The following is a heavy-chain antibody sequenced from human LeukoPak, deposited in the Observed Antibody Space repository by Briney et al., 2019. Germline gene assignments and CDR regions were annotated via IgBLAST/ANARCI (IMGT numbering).Heavy chain of an antibody. CDR3: AKDYGDHNYFDY. CDR1: GFTFDDYA. CDR2: ISWNSGSI. V-gene: IGHV3-9*01. Sequence: PGRSLRLSCAASGFTFDDYAMHWVRQAPGKGLEWVSGISWNSGSIGYADSVKGRFTISRDNAKNSLYLQMNSLRAEDTALYYCAKDYGDHNYFDYWGQGALVTVSS. J-gene: IGHJ4*02. D-gene: IGHD4-17*01.